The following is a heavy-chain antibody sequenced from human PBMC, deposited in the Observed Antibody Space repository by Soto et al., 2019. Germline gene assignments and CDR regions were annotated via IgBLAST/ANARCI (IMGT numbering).Heavy chain of an antibody. D-gene: IGHD2-15*01. CDR1: GFTFSSYA. CDR2: ISGSGGST. Sequence: PGGALRLSCAASGFTFSSYAMSWGRQAPGKGLEWVSAISGSGGSTYYADSVKGRFTISRDNSKNTLYLQMNSLRAEDTAVYYCAKVLYRPFVVVVAATPYDAFDIWGQGTMVTVSS. CDR3: AKVLYRPFVVVVAATPYDAFDI. J-gene: IGHJ3*02. V-gene: IGHV3-23*01.